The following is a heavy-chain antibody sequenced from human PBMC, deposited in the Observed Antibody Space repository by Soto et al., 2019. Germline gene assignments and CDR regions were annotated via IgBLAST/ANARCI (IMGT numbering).Heavy chain of an antibody. V-gene: IGHV3-9*01. Sequence: PGGPLRLASSYSGFTFDDNAMPWVRQAPEKGLEWVSGINWKSDIGYADSVKGRFTISRDNAENSLYLQMNSLRAEDTALYYCAISQDRGGRTTFIYWGQGTQVTVSS. CDR3: AISQDRGGRTTFIY. J-gene: IGHJ4*02. D-gene: IGHD3-16*01. CDR2: INWKSDI. CDR1: GFTFDDNA.